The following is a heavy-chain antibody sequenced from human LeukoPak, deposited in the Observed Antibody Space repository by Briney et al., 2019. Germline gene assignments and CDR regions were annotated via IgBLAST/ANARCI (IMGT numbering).Heavy chain of an antibody. CDR2: IYSGGST. D-gene: IGHD6-6*01. CDR1: GFTFRNYG. Sequence: PGGSLRLSCAASGFTFRNYGMHWVRQAPGKGLEWVSVIYSGGSTYYADSVKGRFTISRDNSKNTLYLQMNSLRAEDTAVYYCARTYSSSAWGQGTLVTVSS. CDR3: ARTYSSSA. J-gene: IGHJ4*02. V-gene: IGHV3-NL1*01.